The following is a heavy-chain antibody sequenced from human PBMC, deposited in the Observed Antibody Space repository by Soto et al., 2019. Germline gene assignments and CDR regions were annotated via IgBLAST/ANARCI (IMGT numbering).Heavy chain of an antibody. Sequence: GGSLRLSCAASGFTFSSYGMHWVRQAPGGGLEWVAVISYDGSNKYYADSVKGRFTISRDNSKNTLYLQMNSLRAEDTAVYYCARGPYYDFWSGYGAPYYYYGMDVWGQGTTVTVSS. J-gene: IGHJ6*02. CDR1: GFTFSSYG. CDR2: ISYDGSNK. CDR3: ARGPYYDFWSGYGAPYYYYGMDV. V-gene: IGHV3-30*03. D-gene: IGHD3-3*01.